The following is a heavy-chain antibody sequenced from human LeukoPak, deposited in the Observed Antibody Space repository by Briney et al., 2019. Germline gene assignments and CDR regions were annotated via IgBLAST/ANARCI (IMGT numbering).Heavy chain of an antibody. CDR1: GFTFSSYA. J-gene: IGHJ4*02. CDR2: ISYDGSNK. Sequence: GRSLRLSCAASGFTFSSYAMHWVRQAPGKGLEWVAVISYDGSNKYYADSVKGRFTISRDNSKNSLYLQMNSLRAEDTAVYYCARDTIYDNWGQGTLVTVSS. CDR3: ARDTIYDN. V-gene: IGHV3-30-3*01. D-gene: IGHD3-10*01.